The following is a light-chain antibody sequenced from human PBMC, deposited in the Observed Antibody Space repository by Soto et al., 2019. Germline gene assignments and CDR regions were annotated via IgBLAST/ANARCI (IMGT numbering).Light chain of an antibody. CDR3: MQAIQNPLT. V-gene: IGKV2-28*01. J-gene: IGKJ4*01. Sequence: DIVMTQSPLSLPVTPGEPASISCRSSQSLLHSNGYNYLDWYLQKPGQSPQLLIYLGSNRASGVPDRFSGSGSGTDFTLKIRRVEAEDVGVYYCMQAIQNPLTFGGGTKVDIK. CDR2: LGS. CDR1: QSLLHSNGYNY.